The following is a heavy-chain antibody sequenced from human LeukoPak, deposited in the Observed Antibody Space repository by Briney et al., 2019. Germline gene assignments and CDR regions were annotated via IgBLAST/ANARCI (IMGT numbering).Heavy chain of an antibody. D-gene: IGHD3-10*01. Sequence: GESLQISCQGSGYRFTSYWIGWVRQLPGKGLEWMGIIYPGDSDTRYSPSFQGQVTISADKSISTAYLQWSSLKASDTAMYYCARHLLWFGELDAFDIWGQGTMVTVSS. CDR2: IYPGDSDT. CDR3: ARHLLWFGELDAFDI. CDR1: GYRFTSYW. J-gene: IGHJ3*02. V-gene: IGHV5-51*01.